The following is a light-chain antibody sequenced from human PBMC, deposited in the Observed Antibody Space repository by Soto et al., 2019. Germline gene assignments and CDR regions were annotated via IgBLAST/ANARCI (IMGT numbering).Light chain of an antibody. CDR1: QSVSSNY. Sequence: EIVLTQSTGTLSLSPGERATLSCRASQSVSSNYLAWYQQKPGQAPRPXIYGESSRATGIPARFSGSGSGTDLNLIISRLEPEDFAVYYCQKYDNSPPAFGQGTKVDIK. CDR3: QKYDNSPPA. CDR2: GES. J-gene: IGKJ1*01. V-gene: IGKV3-20*01.